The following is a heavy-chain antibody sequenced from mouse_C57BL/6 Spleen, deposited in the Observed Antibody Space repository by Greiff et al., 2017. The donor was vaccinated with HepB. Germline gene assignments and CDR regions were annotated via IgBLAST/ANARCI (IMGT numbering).Heavy chain of an antibody. J-gene: IGHJ2*01. V-gene: IGHV14-1*01. Sequence: VQLKQSGAELVRPGASVKLSCTASGFNIKDYYMHWVKQRPEQGLEWIGRIDPEDGDTEYAPKFKGKATMTADTSSNTAYLQLSSLTSEDTAVYYCTSCYGYDGGLFDYWGQGTTLTVSS. CDR3: TSCYGYDGGLFDY. CDR2: IDPEDGDT. CDR1: GFNIKDYY. D-gene: IGHD2-9*01.